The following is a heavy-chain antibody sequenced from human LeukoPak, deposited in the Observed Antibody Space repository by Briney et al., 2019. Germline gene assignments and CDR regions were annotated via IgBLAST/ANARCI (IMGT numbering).Heavy chain of an antibody. V-gene: IGHV3-72*01. D-gene: IGHD2-2*01. J-gene: IGHJ4*02. CDR2: IRNKANSYST. Sequence: GGSLRLSCAASGFTFSVKHMDWVRQAPGEGLEWVGRIRNKANSYSTEYAASVKGRFTISRDDSKNSLYLQMNSLTTEDTAVYYRATLGGWVGSTTEADYWGQGTLVTVSS. CDR1: GFTFSVKH. CDR3: ATLGGWVGSTTEADY.